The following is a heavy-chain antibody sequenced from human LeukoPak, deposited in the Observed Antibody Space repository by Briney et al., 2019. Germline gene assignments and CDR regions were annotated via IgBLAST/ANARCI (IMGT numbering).Heavy chain of an antibody. D-gene: IGHD2-2*03. CDR1: GYSIRSGYY. V-gene: IGHV4-38-2*02. J-gene: IGHJ4*02. CDR3: ASGYFVHTFDF. CDR2: IYHSGST. Sequence: PSETLSLTCTVSGYSIRSGYYWGWIRQPPGKGLEWIGSIYHSGSTYYNPSLKSRVTISIDTSKNQFSLKLTSVTAADTAIFYCASGYFVHTFDFWGQGTLGTVSS.